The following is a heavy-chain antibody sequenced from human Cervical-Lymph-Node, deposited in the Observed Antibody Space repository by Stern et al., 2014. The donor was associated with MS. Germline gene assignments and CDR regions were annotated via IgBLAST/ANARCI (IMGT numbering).Heavy chain of an antibody. CDR2: IYPGDPDT. J-gene: IGHJ3*02. V-gene: IGHV5-51*03. Sequence: EVQLVQSGAEVKKPGESLKISCKASGYSFASSWIGWVRQMPGKGLEWMGLIYPGDPDTRYRPSFQGKVPISADKSISTAYLQWRILKATDTAMYYGAKLEFYNDFRGYRVYAFDIWGQGTMVTVSS. CDR1: GYSFASSW. CDR3: AKLEFYNDFRGYRVYAFDI. D-gene: IGHD3-22*01.